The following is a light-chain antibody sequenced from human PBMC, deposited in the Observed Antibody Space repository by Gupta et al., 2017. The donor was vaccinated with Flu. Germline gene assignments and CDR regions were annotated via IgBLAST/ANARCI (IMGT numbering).Light chain of an antibody. CDR1: SSNIGSNY. V-gene: IGLV1-47*01. J-gene: IGLJ2*01. Sequence: SVLPPPPSASRTPGQRVTNSCSGSSSNIGSNYVYWYQQLPGTAPKLLMYRNNQRPSGFPDRFSGSKSGTPASLAINGLRAEDEADYYCAACDDSRCGVVFGGGTKLTVL. CDR2: RNN. CDR3: AACDDSRCGVV.